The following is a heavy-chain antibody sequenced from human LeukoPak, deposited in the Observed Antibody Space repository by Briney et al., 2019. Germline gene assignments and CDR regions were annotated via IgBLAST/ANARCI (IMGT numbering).Heavy chain of an antibody. J-gene: IGHJ4*02. CDR3: ARDATGFDY. D-gene: IGHD2-15*01. V-gene: IGHV3-33*01. CDR1: GFTFSSYG. CDR2: IWCDGSNK. Sequence: GGSLRLSCAASGFTFSSYGMHWVRQAPGKGLEGVAVIWCDGSNKYYADSVKGRFTISRDNSKNTLYLQMNSLRAEDTAVYYCARDATGFDYWGQGTLVTVSS.